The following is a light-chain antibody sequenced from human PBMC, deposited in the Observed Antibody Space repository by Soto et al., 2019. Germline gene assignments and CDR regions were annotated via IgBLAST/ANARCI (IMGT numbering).Light chain of an antibody. CDR2: EVV. J-gene: IGLJ1*01. Sequence: QSVLWQPASASGSPGQSVTISCTGTKNDIGVYDFVSWYHHHPGKAPRLIIYEVVQRPSGVPDRFSGYKSGNTASLTVSGLQAADEADYFCKSYAGSNTYVFGSGTTVTVL. V-gene: IGLV2-8*01. CDR1: KNDIGVYDF. CDR3: KSYAGSNTYV.